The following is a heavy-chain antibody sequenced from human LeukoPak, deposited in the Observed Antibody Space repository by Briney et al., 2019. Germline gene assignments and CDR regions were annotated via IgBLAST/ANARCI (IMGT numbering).Heavy chain of an antibody. CDR2: ISVNGGTT. Sequence: GGSLRRSCEASGFTFASHAMGWVRQAPGKGLEWVSDISVNGGTTYYADSVKGRFTISRDNSKNTLYLQMSSLRAEDTAVYYCAKVREGGFLVVAATLLGADYWGQGTLVTVSS. D-gene: IGHD2-15*01. CDR3: AKVREGGFLVVAATLLGADY. V-gene: IGHV3-23*01. J-gene: IGHJ4*02. CDR1: GFTFASHA.